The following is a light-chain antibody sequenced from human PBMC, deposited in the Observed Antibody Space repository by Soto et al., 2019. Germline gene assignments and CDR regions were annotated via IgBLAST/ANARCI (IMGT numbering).Light chain of an antibody. CDR3: QQYDSWLRS. Sequence: EIVMTQSPATLSVSPGERATLSCRASQSVSSNLAWYQQKPGQAPRLLIYGGSTRATGIPARFSGSGSGTEFTLTISSLQSGDFAVYYCQQYDSWLRSFGQGTKVEIK. J-gene: IGKJ1*01. CDR1: QSVSSN. CDR2: GGS. V-gene: IGKV3-15*01.